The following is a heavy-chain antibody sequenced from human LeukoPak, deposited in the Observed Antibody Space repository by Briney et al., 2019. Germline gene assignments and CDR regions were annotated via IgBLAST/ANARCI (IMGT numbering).Heavy chain of an antibody. Sequence: GGSLRLSCAASGFTFSSYAMNWVRQAPGKGLEWVSGISGSGGSTYYADSVKGRFTISRDNAKNSLYLQMNSLRAEDTAVYYCARVWYSGSYPVDYWGQGTLVTVSS. CDR2: ISGSGGST. J-gene: IGHJ4*02. CDR3: ARVWYSGSYPVDY. CDR1: GFTFSSYA. D-gene: IGHD1-26*01. V-gene: IGHV3-23*01.